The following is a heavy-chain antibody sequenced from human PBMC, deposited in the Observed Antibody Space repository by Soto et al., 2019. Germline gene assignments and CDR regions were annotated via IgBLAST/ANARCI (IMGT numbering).Heavy chain of an antibody. CDR2: ISAYNGNT. V-gene: IGHV1-18*01. J-gene: IGHJ6*02. CDR1: GYTFTSYG. CDR3: ARDVARHSSWWDYYGMDV. D-gene: IGHD6-13*01. Sequence: QVQLVQSGAEVKKPGASVKVSCKASGYTFTSYGISWVRQAPGQGLEWMGWISAYNGNTNYAQKLQGRVTMTTDTSTRTAYMEMRSLGFDETAVYYCARDVARHSSWWDYYGMDVWGQGTTVTVYS.